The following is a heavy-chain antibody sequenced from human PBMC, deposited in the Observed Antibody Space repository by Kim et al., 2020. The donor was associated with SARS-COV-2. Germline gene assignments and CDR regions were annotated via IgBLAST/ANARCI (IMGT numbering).Heavy chain of an antibody. CDR1: GFNFGRYT. CDR3: ARLGAYGSDSIITFDY. V-gene: IGHV3-21*06. CDR2: ITISSTYI. J-gene: IGHJ4*02. D-gene: IGHD5-12*01. Sequence: GGSLRLSCEASGFNFGRYTMNWVRQAPGKGLEWVSSITISSTYIYYAESVEGRFTVSRDNDKNSLYLQMDNLRAEDTAVYFCARLGAYGSDSIITFDYWGQGSLVTVSS.